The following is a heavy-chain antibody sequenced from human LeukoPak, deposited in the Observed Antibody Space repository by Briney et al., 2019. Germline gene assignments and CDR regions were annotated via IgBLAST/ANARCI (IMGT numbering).Heavy chain of an antibody. CDR3: ARDTRVNWGLSRGRNWFDP. D-gene: IGHD7-27*01. V-gene: IGHV4-31*03. CDR1: GGSISSGGYY. Sequence: PSQTLSLTCTVSGGSISSGGYYWSWIRQHPGKGLEWIGYIYYSGSTYYNPSLKSRVTISVDTSKNQFSLKLSSVTAADTAVYYCARDTRVNWGLSRGRNWFDPWGQGTLVTVSS. CDR2: IYYSGST. J-gene: IGHJ5*02.